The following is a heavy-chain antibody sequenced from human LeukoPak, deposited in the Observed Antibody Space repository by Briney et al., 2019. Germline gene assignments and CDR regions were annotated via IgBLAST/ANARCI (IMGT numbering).Heavy chain of an antibody. J-gene: IGHJ3*02. CDR3: ARGPYSYDSSGAFDI. D-gene: IGHD3-22*01. V-gene: IGHV4-61*02. Sequence: SETLSLTCTVSGDSISSGDYYWSWIRQPAGKGLEWIGRISSSGSTNYNPSLKSRVTISVDTSKNQFSLKLSSVTAADTAVYYCARGPYSYDSSGAFDIWGQGTMVTVSS. CDR1: GDSISSGDYY. CDR2: ISSSGST.